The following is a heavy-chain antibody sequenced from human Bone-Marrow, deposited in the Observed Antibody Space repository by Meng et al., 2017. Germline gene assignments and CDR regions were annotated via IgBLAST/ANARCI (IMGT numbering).Heavy chain of an antibody. J-gene: IGHJ5*02. CDR1: GYTLTSYD. V-gene: IGHV1-8*01. CDR3: ARGSNWFDP. CDR2: MDPNSGNT. Sequence: QVQLGQAGAEVKKPGASVKVSCKASGYTLTSYDINWMRQATGQGLEWMGWMDPNSGNTGYAQKFQGRVTLTRNTSISTAYMELSSLRSEGTAVYYCARGSNWFDPWGQGTLVTVSS.